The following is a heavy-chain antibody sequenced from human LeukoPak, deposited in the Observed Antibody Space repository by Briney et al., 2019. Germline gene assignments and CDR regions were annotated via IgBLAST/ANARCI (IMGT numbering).Heavy chain of an antibody. D-gene: IGHD2-2*01. V-gene: IGHV3-23*01. CDR3: AKDPSSTRVNWFDP. Sequence: GGSLRLSXAASGFTFSSYAMSWVRQAPGKGLEWVSAISGSGGSTYYADSVKGRFTISRDNSKNTLYLQMNSLRAEDTAVYYCAKDPSSTRVNWFDPWGQGTLVTVSS. J-gene: IGHJ5*02. CDR2: ISGSGGST. CDR1: GFTFSSYA.